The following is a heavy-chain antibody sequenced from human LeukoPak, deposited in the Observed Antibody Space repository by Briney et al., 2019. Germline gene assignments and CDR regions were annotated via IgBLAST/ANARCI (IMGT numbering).Heavy chain of an antibody. V-gene: IGHV4-4*09. J-gene: IGHJ6*03. CDR1: GGSISSYY. D-gene: IGHD5-18*01. CDR3: ARHGGYSYGHYYYYYMDV. CDR2: IYTSGST. Sequence: SETLSPTRSVFGGSISSYYWSLLRQPPAEGPVWSGYIYTSGSTNYNPSLKSRVTISVDTSKNQFSLKLSSVTAADTAVYYCARHGGYSYGHYYYYYMDVWGKGTTVTVSS.